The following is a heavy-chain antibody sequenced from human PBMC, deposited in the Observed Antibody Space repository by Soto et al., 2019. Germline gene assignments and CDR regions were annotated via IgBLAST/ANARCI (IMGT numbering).Heavy chain of an antibody. D-gene: IGHD2-15*01. CDR3: ARDGGESIVVVSADRFWLDS. V-gene: IGHV1-69*08. CDR1: GGTLRRYT. CDR2: IIPILGIA. Sequence: QVQLVQSGAEVKKTGSSVKVSCKASGGTLRRYTISWVRQAPGQGLEWMGRIIPILGIAQYAQKFQGRVTITAGKSTGTGYMELRSMRSEDTAVYYCARDGGESIVVVSADRFWLDSWGQGTLVTVSS. J-gene: IGHJ5*01.